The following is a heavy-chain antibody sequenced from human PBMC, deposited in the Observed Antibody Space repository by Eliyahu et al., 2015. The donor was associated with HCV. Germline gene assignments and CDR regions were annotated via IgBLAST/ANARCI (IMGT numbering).Heavy chain of an antibody. CDR2: ISYDGSNK. CDR1: GFTFSSYA. J-gene: IGHJ4*02. D-gene: IGHD2-21*02. CDR3: ARWGLLSHKRPFDY. Sequence: QVQLVESGGGVVQPGRSLRLSCAAPGFTFSSYAMHWVRQAPGKGLEGVAVISYDGSNKYYADSVKGRFTISRDNSKNTLYLQMNSLRAEDTAVYYCARWGLLSHKRPFDYWGQGTLVTVSS. V-gene: IGHV3-30-3*01.